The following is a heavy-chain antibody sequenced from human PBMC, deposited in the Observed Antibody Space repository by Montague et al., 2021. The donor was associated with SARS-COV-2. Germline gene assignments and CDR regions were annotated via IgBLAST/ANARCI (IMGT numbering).Heavy chain of an antibody. CDR2: IYSSGST. D-gene: IGHD3-22*01. Sequence: TLSLTCAVSSGSITTGYWNWIRQHPGKGLEWIGYIYSSGSTYYNPSLKGRVTISADTSKNQFSLKLSSVTAADTAVYYCARDLHDTSGSTYLTPFRFEPWGQGTLVTVSS. CDR3: ARDLHDTSGSTYLTPFRFEP. V-gene: IGHV4-31*11. CDR1: SGSITTGY. J-gene: IGHJ5*02.